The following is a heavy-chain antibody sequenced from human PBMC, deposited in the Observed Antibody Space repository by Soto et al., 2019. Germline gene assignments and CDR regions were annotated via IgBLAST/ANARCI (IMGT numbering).Heavy chain of an antibody. CDR1: EFTFSYYA. V-gene: IGHV3-23*01. CDR3: VNKGGRYEDAFDI. CDR2: ISHIGDRT. J-gene: IGHJ3*02. Sequence: EVQLLESGGGLVQPGGSLRLSCAASEFTFSYYAMSWVRQAPGKGLEWVSTISHIGDRTFYADSVKGRFTISRDNSKNTLYLQMNSLRAEDTAVYYCVNKGGRYEDAFDIWGQGTLITVSS. D-gene: IGHD5-12*01.